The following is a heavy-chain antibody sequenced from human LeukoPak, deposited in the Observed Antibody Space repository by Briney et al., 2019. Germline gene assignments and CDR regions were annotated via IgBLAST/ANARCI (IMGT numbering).Heavy chain of an antibody. CDR2: IKQDGSEK. CDR1: GFTFSSYW. Sequence: GGSLRLSCAASGFTFSSYWMSWVRQAPGKGLEWVANIKQDGSEKYYVDSVKGRFTISRDNAKSSLYLQMNSLRAEDTAVYYCARAHYYYDSSRPHGGGIDYWGQGTLVTVSS. J-gene: IGHJ4*02. D-gene: IGHD3-22*01. CDR3: ARAHYYYDSSRPHGGGIDY. V-gene: IGHV3-7*01.